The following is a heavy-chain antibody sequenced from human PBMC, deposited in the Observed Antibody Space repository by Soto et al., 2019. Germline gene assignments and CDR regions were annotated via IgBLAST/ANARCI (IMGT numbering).Heavy chain of an antibody. CDR2: IIPLFGSA. D-gene: IGHD4-4*01. CDR1: GGSFSNLG. CDR3: ATRGDSYSYGMDV. Sequence: QVQLVQSGAEVKMPGSSVKVSCKASGGSFSNLGFNWVRQAPGQGLEWMGGIIPLFGSANHAQKFQGRLTITANGSTTSAFMELSSLRSEDTAVYFCATRGDSYSYGMDVWGQGTTVTVSS. J-gene: IGHJ6*02. V-gene: IGHV1-69*01.